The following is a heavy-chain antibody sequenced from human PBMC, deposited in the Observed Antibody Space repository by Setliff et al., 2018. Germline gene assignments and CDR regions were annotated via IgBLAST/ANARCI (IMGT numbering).Heavy chain of an antibody. V-gene: IGHV1-46*01. D-gene: IGHD2-21*02. CDR3: ARESVVVVTTTNYYYYIDV. CDR1: GYTLTKYY. J-gene: IGHJ6*03. CDR2: INPSGGLT. Sequence: AASVKVSCKASGYTLTKYYMHWVRQAPGQGLEWMGIINPSGGLTRYAQKFQGRVTMTRDTSTSTAYMELRSLRSDDTAVYYCARESVVVVTTTNYYYYIDVWGEGTTVTVSS.